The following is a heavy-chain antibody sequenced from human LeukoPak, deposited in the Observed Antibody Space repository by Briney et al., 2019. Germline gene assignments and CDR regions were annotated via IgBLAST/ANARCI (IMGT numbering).Heavy chain of an antibody. J-gene: IGHJ4*02. V-gene: IGHV4-59*08. Sequence: KTSETLSLTCTVSGGSISGYYWSWIRQPPGKGLEWIGYIYYSGNSNYNPSLKSRVTISVDTSKNQFSLELSSVTAADTAVYYCAGVRAYNSSGGLALDNWGQGTLVTVSS. CDR2: IYYSGNS. CDR1: GGSISGYY. CDR3: AGVRAYNSSGGLALDN. D-gene: IGHD6-13*01.